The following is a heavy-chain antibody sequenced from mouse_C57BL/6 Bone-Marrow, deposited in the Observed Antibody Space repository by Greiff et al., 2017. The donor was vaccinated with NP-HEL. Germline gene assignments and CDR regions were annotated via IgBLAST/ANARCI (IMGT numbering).Heavy chain of an antibody. J-gene: IGHJ2*01. D-gene: IGHD1-1*01. CDR1: GYTFTSYW. CDR3: ARSHYGRLYYFDY. V-gene: IGHV1-7*01. CDR2: INPSSGYT. Sequence: VQGVESGAELAKPGASVKLSCKASGYTFTSYWMHWVKQRPGQGLEWIGYINPSSGYTKYNQKFKDKATLTADKSSSTAYMQLSSLTYEDSAVYYCARSHYGRLYYFDYWGQGTTLTVSS.